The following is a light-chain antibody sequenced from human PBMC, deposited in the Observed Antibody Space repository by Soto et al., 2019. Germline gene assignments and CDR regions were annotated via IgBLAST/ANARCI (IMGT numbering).Light chain of an antibody. CDR3: SSYTSSSTLGV. V-gene: IGLV2-14*01. J-gene: IGLJ1*01. Sequence: QSALTQPASVSGSPGQSITISCTGTSSDVGAYNYVSWYQHHPGKVPKLLIYEVSNRPSGVSNRFSGSKSGNTASLTISGLQAEDEADYYCSSYTSSSTLGVFGTGTKVTVL. CDR2: EVS. CDR1: SSDVGAYNY.